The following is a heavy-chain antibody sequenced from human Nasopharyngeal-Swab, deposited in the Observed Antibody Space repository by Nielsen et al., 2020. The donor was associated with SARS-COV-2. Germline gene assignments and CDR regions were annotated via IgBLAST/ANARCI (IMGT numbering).Heavy chain of an antibody. CDR2: VYYSGST. CDR3: ARGDILTPYYYMDV. D-gene: IGHD3-9*01. J-gene: IGHJ6*03. Sequence: SDPLSPTCHVPGASTSSFYWNWVRKLQGRGLEWIAYVYYSGSTKYNPSLKSRVTISVDRAKNQVSLKLTSVTAADTAVYYCARGDILTPYYYMDVWCRGTTVAVSS. V-gene: IGHV4-59*13. CDR1: GASTSSFY.